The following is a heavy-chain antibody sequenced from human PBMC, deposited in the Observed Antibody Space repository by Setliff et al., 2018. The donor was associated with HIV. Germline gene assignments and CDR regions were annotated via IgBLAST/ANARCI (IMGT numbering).Heavy chain of an antibody. CDR2: ISTHSVYSVNK. Sequence: ASVKVSCKAFGYTFTSYGINWVRQAPGQGLEWMGWISTHSVYSVNKNYAQKFQGRVTLTTDTSTSTAYMELRSPRSDDTAVYYCARDLFTSGSDRSRQAGYYYYYYMDVWGQRDHGHRLL. D-gene: IGHD3-10*01. V-gene: IGHV1-18*01. CDR3: ARDLFTSGSDRSRQAGYYYYYYMDV. J-gene: IGHJ6*03. CDR1: GYTFTSYG.